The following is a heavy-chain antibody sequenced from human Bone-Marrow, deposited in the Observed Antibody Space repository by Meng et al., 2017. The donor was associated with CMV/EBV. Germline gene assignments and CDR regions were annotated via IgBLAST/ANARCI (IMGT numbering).Heavy chain of an antibody. J-gene: IGHJ3*02. Sequence: GESLKISCAASGFTLSSYAMHWVRQAPGKGLEWVAVLSRDGSNKYYAEPVKGRSTISRDNSKNTLYPEMNSLRTEDTAVFYCARIRSYHGSGSYPRDGFAIWGQGTMVTVSS. D-gene: IGHD3-10*01. CDR2: LSRDGSNK. CDR3: ARIRSYHGSGSYPRDGFAI. V-gene: IGHV3-30-3*01. CDR1: GFTLSSYA.